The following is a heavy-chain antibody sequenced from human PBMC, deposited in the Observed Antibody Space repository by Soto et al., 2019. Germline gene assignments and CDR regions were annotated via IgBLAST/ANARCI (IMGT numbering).Heavy chain of an antibody. CDR1: GGTFGSYA. V-gene: IGHV1-69*12. Sequence: QVQLVQSGAEVKKPGSSVKVSCKASGGTFGSYAISWVRQAPGQGLEWMGGIIPIFGTANYAQKFQGRVTITADESTSTAYMELSSLRSEDTAVYYCARDLGYCSGGSCYSSDYWGQGTLVTVSS. J-gene: IGHJ4*02. D-gene: IGHD2-15*01. CDR3: ARDLGYCSGGSCYSSDY. CDR2: IIPIFGTA.